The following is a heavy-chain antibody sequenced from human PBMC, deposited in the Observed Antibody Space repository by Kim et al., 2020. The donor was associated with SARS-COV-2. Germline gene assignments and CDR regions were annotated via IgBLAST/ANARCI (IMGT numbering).Heavy chain of an antibody. CDR1: GFTFSSYG. D-gene: IGHD6-13*01. CDR2: IWYDGSNK. Sequence: GGSLRLSCAASGFTFSSYGMHWVRQAPGKGLEWVAVIWYDGSNKYYADSVKGRFTISRDNSKNTLYLQMNSLRAEDTAVYYCARGLGLYSSSWSYYYYYGMDVWGQGTTVTVSS. J-gene: IGHJ6*02. V-gene: IGHV3-33*01. CDR3: ARGLGLYSSSWSYYYYYGMDV.